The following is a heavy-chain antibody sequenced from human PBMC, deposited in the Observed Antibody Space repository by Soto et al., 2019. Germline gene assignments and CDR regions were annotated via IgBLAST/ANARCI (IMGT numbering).Heavy chain of an antibody. D-gene: IGHD3-3*01. CDR3: ARESMNTIFVVVYYYGLDV. CDR2: VYYNGST. J-gene: IGHJ6*02. Sequence: PSETLSLTCTVSGGSVSSGSYYWSWIRQPPGKGLEWIGYVYYNGSTNYNPSLKSRVTISVDTSRNQFSLKLSSVTAADTAVYYCARESMNTIFVVVYYYGLDVWGQGTTVTVSS. CDR1: GGSVSSGSYY. V-gene: IGHV4-61*01.